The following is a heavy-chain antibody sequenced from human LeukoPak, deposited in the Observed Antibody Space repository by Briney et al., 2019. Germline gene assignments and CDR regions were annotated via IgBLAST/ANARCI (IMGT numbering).Heavy chain of an antibody. CDR3: ARAWLRLNPYFDY. D-gene: IGHD5-12*01. CDR1: GYTFTGYY. Sequence: ASVKVSCKASGYTFTGYYMHWVRQAPGQGLEWMGWINPSSGGTNYAQKFQGRVTMTRDTSISTAYMELSRLRSDDTAVYYCARAWLRLNPYFDYWGQGTLVTVSS. V-gene: IGHV1-2*02. J-gene: IGHJ4*02. CDR2: INPSSGGT.